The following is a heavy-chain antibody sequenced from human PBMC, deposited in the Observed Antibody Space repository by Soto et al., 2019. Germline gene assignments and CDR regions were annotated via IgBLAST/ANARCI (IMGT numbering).Heavy chain of an antibody. CDR3: ARARYNWNY. Sequence: NPSETLSLTCTVSGGSLDTYYWTWIRQPPGKGLEWIGYIYSSGSTNYNPSLKSRVTMAVDMSKNQFSLKLTSVTAADTAVYYCARARYNWNYWGQGALVTVSS. CDR2: IYSSGST. CDR1: GGSLDTYY. D-gene: IGHD1-20*01. V-gene: IGHV4-59*01. J-gene: IGHJ4*02.